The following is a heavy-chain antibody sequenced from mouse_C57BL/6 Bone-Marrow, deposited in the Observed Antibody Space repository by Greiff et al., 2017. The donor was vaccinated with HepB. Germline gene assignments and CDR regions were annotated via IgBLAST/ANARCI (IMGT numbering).Heavy chain of an antibody. V-gene: IGHV1-52*01. J-gene: IGHJ4*01. CDR2: IDPSDSET. Sequence: QVQLQQPGAELVRPGSSVKLSCKASGYTFTSYWMHWVKQRPIQGLEWIGNIDPSDSETHYNQKFKDKATLTVDKSSSTAYMQLSSLTSEDSAVYYCARGGPYAMDYWGQETAVTVSS. CDR3: ARGGPYAMDY. CDR1: GYTFTSYW.